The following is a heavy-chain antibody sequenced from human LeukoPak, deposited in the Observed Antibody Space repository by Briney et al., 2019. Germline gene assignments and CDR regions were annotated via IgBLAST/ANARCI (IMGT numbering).Heavy chain of an antibody. V-gene: IGHV3-53*01. Sequence: GGSLRLSCTVSGFTVSSNSMSWVRQAPGKGLEWVSFIYSGGSTQYSDSVKGRFTISRDNSKNTLYLQMNSLRAEDTAVYYCAKPPGLRRLDPWGQGTLVPVSS. CDR3: AKPPGLRRLDP. CDR2: IYSGGST. CDR1: GFTVSSNS. D-gene: IGHD5-12*01. J-gene: IGHJ5*02.